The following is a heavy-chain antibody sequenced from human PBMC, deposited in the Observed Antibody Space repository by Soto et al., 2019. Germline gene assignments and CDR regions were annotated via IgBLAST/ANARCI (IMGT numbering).Heavy chain of an antibody. Sequence: QVQLQESGPGLVRPSQTLSLTCAVSGGSLSSGNFYWNWIRQHPGKGLEWIGYIYYSGSTYYNPSLNSRVTISVDTANHQSSLKLGSVTAADTAVYYCAREVPAAMGGVPYYYMDVWGKGTTVTVSS. CDR1: GGSLSSGNFY. V-gene: IGHV4-31*11. D-gene: IGHD2-2*01. CDR3: AREVPAAMGGVPYYYMDV. J-gene: IGHJ6*03. CDR2: IYYSGST.